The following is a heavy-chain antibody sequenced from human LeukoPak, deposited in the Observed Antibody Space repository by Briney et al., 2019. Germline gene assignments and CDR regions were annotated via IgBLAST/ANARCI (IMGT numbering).Heavy chain of an antibody. Sequence: GGSLRLSCAASGFTFSSYAMSWVRQTPGKGLEWVSAVSGSGGSTYYADSVKGRFTISRDNSKSTLYLQMNSLRAEDTAVYYCANTVPYYDSSGYYFSYFDYWGQGTLVTVSS. CDR1: GFTFSSYA. V-gene: IGHV3-23*01. J-gene: IGHJ4*02. D-gene: IGHD3-22*01. CDR2: VSGSGGST. CDR3: ANTVPYYDSSGYYFSYFDY.